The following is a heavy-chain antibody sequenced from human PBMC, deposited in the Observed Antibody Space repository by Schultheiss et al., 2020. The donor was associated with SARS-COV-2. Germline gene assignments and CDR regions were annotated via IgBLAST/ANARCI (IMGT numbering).Heavy chain of an antibody. J-gene: IGHJ4*02. CDR3: ARGYPVNY. D-gene: IGHD5-12*01. Sequence: GESLKISCAASGFTFSTYWMHWVRQVPGKGLVWVSRINSDGSSANYADSVKGRFTISRDNAKNTLYLQMNSLSTEDTAVYYCARGYPVNYWGQGTLVTVSS. CDR1: GFTFSTYW. V-gene: IGHV3-74*01. CDR2: INSDGSSA.